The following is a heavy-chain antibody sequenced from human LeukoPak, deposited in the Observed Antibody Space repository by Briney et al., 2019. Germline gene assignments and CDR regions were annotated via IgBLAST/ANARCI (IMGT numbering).Heavy chain of an antibody. CDR2: ISGSGGST. Sequence: GGSLRLSCAASGFTFSSYAMSWVRQAPGKGLEWVSAISGSGGSTYYADSVKGRFTISRHNSKNTLYLQMNSLRAEDTAVYYCARNYGSGSYYYYGMDVWGQGTTVTVSS. V-gene: IGHV3-23*01. CDR3: ARNYGSGSYYYYGMDV. D-gene: IGHD3-10*01. J-gene: IGHJ6*02. CDR1: GFTFSSYA.